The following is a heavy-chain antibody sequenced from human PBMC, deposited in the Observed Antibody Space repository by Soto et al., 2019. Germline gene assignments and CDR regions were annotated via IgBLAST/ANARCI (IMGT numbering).Heavy chain of an antibody. Sequence: VQLVESGGGLVQPGGSLRLSCAASGFTFSYYSVNWVRQTPGKGLEWVSYISSSGDTIYYADSVKGRFTISRDNAKKSLYLQLNTLRDEDTAVYYCARAYGDSSYFDYWGQGTLVTVSS. D-gene: IGHD4-17*01. CDR3: ARAYGDSSYFDY. V-gene: IGHV3-48*02. J-gene: IGHJ4*02. CDR1: GFTFSYYS. CDR2: ISSSGDTI.